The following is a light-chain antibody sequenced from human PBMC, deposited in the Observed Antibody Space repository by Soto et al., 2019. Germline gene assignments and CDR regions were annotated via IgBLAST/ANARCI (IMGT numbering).Light chain of an antibody. Sequence: QSVLTQPPSASGTPGQRVTISCSGSSSNSGSNYIYWYQQLPGTAPKLLIYRNNQRASGVPDRFSGSKSGTSASLAISGLRSEDEADYYCAVWDDSRGIFGGGTKLTVL. CDR1: SSNSGSNY. CDR2: RNN. J-gene: IGLJ2*01. CDR3: AVWDDSRGI. V-gene: IGLV1-47*01.